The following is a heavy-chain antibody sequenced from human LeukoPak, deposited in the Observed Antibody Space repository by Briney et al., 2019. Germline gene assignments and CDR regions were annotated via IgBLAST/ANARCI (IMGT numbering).Heavy chain of an antibody. CDR2: LDPEDGET. CDR3: ATDRRVPDSSGYIY. D-gene: IGHD3-22*01. V-gene: IGHV1-24*01. Sequence: ASVKVSCKVSGYTLTELSMHWVRQAPGKGLEWMGGLDPEDGETIYAQKFQGRVTMTEDTSTDTAYMELSSLRSEDTAVYYCATDRRVPDSSGYIYWGQGTLVTVSS. CDR1: GYTLTELS. J-gene: IGHJ4*02.